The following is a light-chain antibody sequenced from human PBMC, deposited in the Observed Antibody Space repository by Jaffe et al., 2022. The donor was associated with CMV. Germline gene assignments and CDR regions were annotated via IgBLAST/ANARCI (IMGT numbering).Light chain of an antibody. CDR3: GSYAFASNLV. V-gene: IGLV2-14*03. Sequence: QSALTQPASVSGSPGQSITISCTGTSSNVGRYNYVSWYQQHPGKAPKLIIYDVTNRPSGVSNRFSGSKSGNTASLNISGLQADDEATYHCGSYAFASNLVFGGGTKLTVL. CDR2: DVT. CDR1: SSNVGRYNY. J-gene: IGLJ2*01.